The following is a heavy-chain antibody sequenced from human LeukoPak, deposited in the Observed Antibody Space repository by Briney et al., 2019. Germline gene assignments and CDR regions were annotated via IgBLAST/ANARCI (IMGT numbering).Heavy chain of an antibody. D-gene: IGHD3-9*01. Sequence: SVKVSCKASGGTFSSYAISWVRQAPGQGLEWMGRIIPILGIANYAQKFQGRVTITADKSTSTAYMELSSLRAEDTAVYYCAKVLGAGPNYDILTGYPYYFDYWGQGTLVTVSS. V-gene: IGHV1-69*04. CDR3: AKVLGAGPNYDILTGYPYYFDY. CDR1: GGTFSSYA. CDR2: IIPILGIA. J-gene: IGHJ4*02.